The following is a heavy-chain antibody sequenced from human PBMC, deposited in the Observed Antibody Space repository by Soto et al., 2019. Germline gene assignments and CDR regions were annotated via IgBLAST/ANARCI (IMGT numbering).Heavy chain of an antibody. V-gene: IGHV4-39*01. CDR3: RGLDV. Sequence: NPSETLSLTCSVSGGSISSSSYSWGWIRQPPGKGLEWIGTIYYSGSTHYNPSLEGRVAISADTPNNQLSLRLSSVTAADTAVYYSRGLDVWGQGTTVTVSS. CDR1: GGSISSSSYS. CDR2: IYYSGST. J-gene: IGHJ6*02.